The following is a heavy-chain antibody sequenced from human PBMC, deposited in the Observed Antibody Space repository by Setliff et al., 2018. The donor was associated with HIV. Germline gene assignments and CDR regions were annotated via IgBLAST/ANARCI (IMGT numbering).Heavy chain of an antibody. V-gene: IGHV1-69*13. D-gene: IGHD3-10*01. J-gene: IGHJ3*02. Sequence: SVKVSCKASGGTFSSYAISWVRQAPGQGLEWMGGIIPIFGTANYAQKFQGRVTITADESTSTAYMELSSLRSEGTAVYYCAGPPPHIRFGELLAGADAFDIWGQGTMVTVSS. CDR3: AGPPPHIRFGELLAGADAFDI. CDR1: GGTFSSYA. CDR2: IIPIFGTA.